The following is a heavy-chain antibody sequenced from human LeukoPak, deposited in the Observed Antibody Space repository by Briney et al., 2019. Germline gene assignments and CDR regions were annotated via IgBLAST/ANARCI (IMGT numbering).Heavy chain of an antibody. CDR2: ISAYNGNT. J-gene: IGHJ3*02. CDR3: ARVPAYYYDSSGYEAFDI. CDR1: GYTFTSYG. D-gene: IGHD3-22*01. V-gene: IGHV1-18*01. Sequence: ASVKVSCKASGYTFTSYGISWVRRAPGQGLEWMGWISAYNGNTNYAQKLQGRVTMTTDTSTSTAYMELRSLRSDDTAVYYCARVPAYYYDSSGYEAFDIWGQGTMVTVSS.